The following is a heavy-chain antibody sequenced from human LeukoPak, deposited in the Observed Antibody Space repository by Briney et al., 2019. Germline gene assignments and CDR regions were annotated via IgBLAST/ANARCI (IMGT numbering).Heavy chain of an antibody. CDR3: ARDRNTVLARGMDV. CDR2: IYYSGST. V-gene: IGHV4-39*07. D-gene: IGHD4-4*01. Sequence: SETLSLTCTVSGGSISSSSYYWGWIRQPPGKGLEWIGSIYYSGSTNYNPSLKSRVTISVDTSKNQFSLKLSSVTAADTAVYYCARDRNTVLARGMDVWGQGTTVTVSS. J-gene: IGHJ6*02. CDR1: GGSISSSSYY.